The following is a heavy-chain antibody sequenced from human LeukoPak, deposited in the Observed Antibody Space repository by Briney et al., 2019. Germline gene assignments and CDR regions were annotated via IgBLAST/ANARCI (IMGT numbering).Heavy chain of an antibody. CDR1: GFTVSSYP. CDR2: FSAGGGGT. D-gene: IGHD6-19*01. J-gene: IGHJ1*01. CDR3: AKGEQWLVLYFQH. V-gene: IGHV3-23*01. Sequence: GGSLRLSCAASGFTVSSYPLSWVRQAPGKGLEWVSSFSAGGGGTHYADSVRGRFTISRDKSKNTLYLQMNSLRAEDTAVYYCAKGEQWLVLYFQHWGQGTLVTVSS.